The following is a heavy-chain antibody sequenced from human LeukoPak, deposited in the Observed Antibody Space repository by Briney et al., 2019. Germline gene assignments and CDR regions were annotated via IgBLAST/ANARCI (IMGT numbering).Heavy chain of an antibody. Sequence: ASVKVSCKASGYTFTGYYMHWVRQAPGQGLEWMGWMNPNSGNTGYAQKFQGRVTMTRNTSISTAYMELSSLRSEDTAVYYCARDAMNSGYDRPGDPYYYYYMDVWGKGTTVTISS. J-gene: IGHJ6*03. D-gene: IGHD5-12*01. CDR1: GYTFTGYY. CDR2: MNPNSGNT. V-gene: IGHV1-8*02. CDR3: ARDAMNSGYDRPGDPYYYYYMDV.